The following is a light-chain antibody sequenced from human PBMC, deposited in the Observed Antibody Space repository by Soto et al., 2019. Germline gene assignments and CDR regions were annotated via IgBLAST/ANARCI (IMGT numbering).Light chain of an antibody. J-gene: IGLJ1*01. CDR3: SSHGGNSPYV. Sequence: QSALTQPHSASGSPGQSVAISCTGTTSDIGGYDYVSWYQQHPGKAPKLMIYEVNKRPSGVPDRCSGSKSGNTASLTVSGLQAEDEADYYCSSHGGNSPYVFGTGTKVTVL. CDR1: TSDIGGYDY. CDR2: EVN. V-gene: IGLV2-8*01.